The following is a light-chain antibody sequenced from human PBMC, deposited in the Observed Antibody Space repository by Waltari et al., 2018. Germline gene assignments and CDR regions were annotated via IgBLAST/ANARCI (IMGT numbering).Light chain of an antibody. CDR2: AAS. J-gene: IGKJ2*01. Sequence: AIQMTQPPSSFPAPVGTRVTITCRASQGIRNDLGWYQQKPGKAPKLLIYAASSLQSGVPSRFSGSGSGTDFTLTISSLQPEDFATYYCLQDYNYPYTFGQGTKLEIK. V-gene: IGKV1-6*01. CDR3: LQDYNYPYT. CDR1: QGIRND.